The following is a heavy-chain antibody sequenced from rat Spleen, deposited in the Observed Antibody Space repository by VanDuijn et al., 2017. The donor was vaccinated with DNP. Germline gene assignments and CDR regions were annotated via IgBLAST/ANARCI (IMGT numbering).Heavy chain of an antibody. J-gene: IGHJ4*01. Sequence: EVQLVESGGGLVQPGRSLKLSCAASGFPFSDYFMAWVRQAPNKGLEWVASISHDGGGTFYGDSVKGRFTISRENAKTTLYLQMNSLRSEDTATYYGASFNWPVPWGQGTSVTVSS. V-gene: IGHV5-22*01. CDR2: ISHDGGGT. CDR3: ASFNWPVP. CDR1: GFPFSDYF. D-gene: IGHD3-6*01.